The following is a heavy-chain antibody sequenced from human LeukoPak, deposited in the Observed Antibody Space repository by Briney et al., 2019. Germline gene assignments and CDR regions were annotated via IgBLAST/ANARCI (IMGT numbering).Heavy chain of an antibody. Sequence: PGRSLRLSCAASGFTFSSYAMHWVRQAPGKGLEWVAVISYDGSNKYYADSVKGRFTISRDNSKNTLYLQMNSLRAEDTAVYYCARDYGFWSGYHFDYWGQGTLVTVSS. V-gene: IGHV3-30-3*01. CDR3: ARDYGFWSGYHFDY. CDR2: ISYDGSNK. D-gene: IGHD3-3*01. CDR1: GFTFSSYA. J-gene: IGHJ4*02.